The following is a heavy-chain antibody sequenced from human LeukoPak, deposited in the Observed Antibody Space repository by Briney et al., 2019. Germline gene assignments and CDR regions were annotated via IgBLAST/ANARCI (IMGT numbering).Heavy chain of an antibody. CDR2: ISGSGGTT. CDR1: GFTFSSFA. J-gene: IGHJ4*02. D-gene: IGHD4-17*01. Sequence: GGSLRLSCAASGFTFSSFAMSWVRQAPGKGLEWVSTISGSGGTTNYAVSVKGRFTFSRDNSKNTLYLQMNSLRAEDTAVYYCAKDLPDYGDYIEGYWGQGTLVTVSS. CDR3: AKDLPDYGDYIEGY. V-gene: IGHV3-23*01.